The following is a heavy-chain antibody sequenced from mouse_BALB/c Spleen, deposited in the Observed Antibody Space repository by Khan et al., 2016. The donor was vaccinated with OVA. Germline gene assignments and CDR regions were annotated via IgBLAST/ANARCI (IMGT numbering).Heavy chain of an antibody. CDR3: ARAYYGNYREAMDY. CDR2: IWGDGST. V-gene: IGHV2-6-7*01. J-gene: IGHJ4*01. Sequence: QVQLKQSGPGLVAPSQSLSTTCTVSGFSLTGYGVNWVRQPPGKGLEWLGMIWGDGSTDYNSALKSRLSISKDNSKSQVFLKMNSLQTDDTARYYCARAYYGNYREAMDYWGQGTSVTVSS. D-gene: IGHD2-10*01. CDR1: GFSLTGYG.